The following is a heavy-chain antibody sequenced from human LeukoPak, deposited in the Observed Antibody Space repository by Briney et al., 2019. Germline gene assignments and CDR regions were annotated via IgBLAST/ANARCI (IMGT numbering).Heavy chain of an antibody. CDR2: INHSGST. CDR3: ARGRIYGGNSLDY. V-gene: IGHV4-34*01. Sequence: PSETLSLTSAVYGGSFSGYYWSWIRQPPGKGLEWIGEINHSGSTNYNPSLKSRVTISVDTSKNQFSLKLSSVTAADTAVYYCARGRIYGGNSLDYWGQGTLVTVSS. J-gene: IGHJ4*02. D-gene: IGHD4-23*01. CDR1: GGSFSGYY.